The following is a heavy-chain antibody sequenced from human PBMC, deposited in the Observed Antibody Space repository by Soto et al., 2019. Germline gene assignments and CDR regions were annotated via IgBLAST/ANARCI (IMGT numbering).Heavy chain of an antibody. V-gene: IGHV3-23*01. J-gene: IGHJ4*02. CDR2: LSSSAAGA. D-gene: IGHD3-10*01. CDR3: AKSLLDYHLETIPDHPFDH. Sequence: PGGSLRLSCSISGFTLSSYAMSWVRQAPGKGLEWITSLSSSAAGAYYADSVEGRFTISRDNSRNTLFLQMNSLKAEDTAIYFCAKSLLDYHLETIPDHPFDHWGQGTLVTVSS. CDR1: GFTLSSYA.